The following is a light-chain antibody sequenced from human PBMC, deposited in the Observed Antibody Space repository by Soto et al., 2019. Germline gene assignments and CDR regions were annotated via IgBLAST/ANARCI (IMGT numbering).Light chain of an antibody. J-gene: IGKJ1*01. CDR1: QSLLQTNGYNY. Sequence: DIVMTQSPLSLSVTPGEPASISCRSSQSLLQTNGYNYLDWYLKKPGQSPQLLIYCGSNRTSGVPERFSGSGSGTDFTLKISRVKAEDVGVYYCMQALQTPPWTFGQGTRVEI. CDR3: MQALQTPPWT. V-gene: IGKV2-28*01. CDR2: CGS.